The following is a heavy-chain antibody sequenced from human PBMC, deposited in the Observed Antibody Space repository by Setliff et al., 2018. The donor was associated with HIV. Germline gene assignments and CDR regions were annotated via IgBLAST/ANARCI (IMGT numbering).Heavy chain of an antibody. D-gene: IGHD1-1*01. J-gene: IGHJ4*02. Sequence: ASLKDSCKASGYTFIDYFMHWVRQAPGQGLEWRGWNSHNNGDTNIPQRFRGRVTMTRDTSINTAYMVLSGLRSDDTAVYYCASQLANSLESWGQGTPVTVSS. V-gene: IGHV1-2*02. CDR1: GYTFIDYF. CDR2: NSHNNGDT. CDR3: ASQLANSLES.